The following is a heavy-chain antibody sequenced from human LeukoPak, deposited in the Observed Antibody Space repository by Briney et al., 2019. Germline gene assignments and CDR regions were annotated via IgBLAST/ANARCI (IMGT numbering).Heavy chain of an antibody. D-gene: IGHD5-12*01. CDR1: GGSISSGDYY. V-gene: IGHV4-30-4*01. CDR3: ARDSAQVATIDY. Sequence: SQTLSLTCTVSGGSISSGDYYWSWIRQPPGKGLEWIGYIHYSGSTYYNPSLNSRVIISLDPSKRQFSLKLSSVTAADTAVYYYARDSAQVATIDYWGQGTLVTVSS. CDR2: IHYSGST. J-gene: IGHJ4*02.